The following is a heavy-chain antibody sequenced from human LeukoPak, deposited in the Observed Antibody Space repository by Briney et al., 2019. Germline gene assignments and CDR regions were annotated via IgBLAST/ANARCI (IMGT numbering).Heavy chain of an antibody. V-gene: IGHV1-46*01. CDR2: IYPRDGST. J-gene: IGHJ4*02. CDR3: ARDQEGFDY. Sequence: ASVTVSCKVSGYSFTSNYIHWVRQAPGQGLEWMGMIYPRDGSTSYAQRFQDRVTVTRDTSTSTVHMELSGLRSEATAVYYCARDQEGFDYWGQGTLVTVSS. CDR1: GYSFTSNY.